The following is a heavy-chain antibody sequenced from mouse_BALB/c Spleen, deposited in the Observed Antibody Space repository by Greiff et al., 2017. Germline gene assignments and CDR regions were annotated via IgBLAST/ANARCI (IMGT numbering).Heavy chain of an antibody. J-gene: IGHJ4*01. CDR1: GYTFTSYV. V-gene: IGHV1-14*01. CDR2: INPYNDGT. CDR3: AIGYYGWGMDY. D-gene: IGHD2-1*01. Sequence: VQLKESGPELVKPGASVKMSCKASGYTFTSYVMHWVKQKPGQGLEWIGYINPYNDGTKYNEKFKGKATLTSDKSSSTAYMELSSLTSEDSAVYYCAIGYYGWGMDYWGQGTSVTVSS.